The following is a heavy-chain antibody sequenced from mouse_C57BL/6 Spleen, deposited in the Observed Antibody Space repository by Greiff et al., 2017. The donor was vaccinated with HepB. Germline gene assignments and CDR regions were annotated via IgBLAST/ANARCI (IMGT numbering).Heavy chain of an antibody. V-gene: IGHV14-1*01. Sequence: VQLQQSGAELVRPGASVKLSCTASGYNIKDYYMHWVKQRPEQGLEWIGRIDPEDGDTEYAQKFKGKATMTADTSSNTAYLQLSSLTSEDAAVYYCTAAGYGSSCSAYWGQGTLVTVSA. CDR2: IDPEDGDT. J-gene: IGHJ3*01. CDR1: GYNIKDYY. D-gene: IGHD1-1*01. CDR3: TAAGYGSSCSAY.